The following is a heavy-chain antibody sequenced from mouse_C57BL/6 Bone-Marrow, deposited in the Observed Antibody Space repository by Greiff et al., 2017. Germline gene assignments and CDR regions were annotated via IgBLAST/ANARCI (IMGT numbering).Heavy chain of an antibody. CDR3: ARYGYYDSYWYFDV. CDR2: INPNYGTT. CDR1: GYSFTDYN. V-gene: IGHV1-39*01. J-gene: IGHJ1*03. Sequence: VQLQQSGPELVKPGASVTISCKASGYSFTDYNMNWVKQSNGKSLEWIGVINPNYGTTSYNQKFKGKATLTVDQSSSTAYMQLNSLTSEDSAVYYCARYGYYDSYWYFDVWGTGTTVTVAS. D-gene: IGHD2-3*01.